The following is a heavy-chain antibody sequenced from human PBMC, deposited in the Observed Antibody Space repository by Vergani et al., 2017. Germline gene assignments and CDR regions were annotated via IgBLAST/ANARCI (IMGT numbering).Heavy chain of an antibody. D-gene: IGHD5-12*01. CDR3: ARVGSGYDGGLYYYYYMDV. CDR2: ISYDGSNK. V-gene: IGHV3-30*03. Sequence: VQLLESGGGVVQPGRSLRLSCAASGFTFSSYGMHWVRQAPGKGLEWVAVISYDGSNKYYADSVKGRFTISRDNSKNTLYLQMNSLRAEDTAVYYCARVGSGYDGGLYYYYYMDVWGKGTTVTVSS. CDR1: GFTFSSYG. J-gene: IGHJ6*03.